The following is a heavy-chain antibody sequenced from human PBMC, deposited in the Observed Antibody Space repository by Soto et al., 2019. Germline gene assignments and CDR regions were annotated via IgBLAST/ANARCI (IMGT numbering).Heavy chain of an antibody. J-gene: IGHJ4*02. CDR2: ISGSGDGT. V-gene: IGHV3-23*01. D-gene: IGHD5-18*01. Sequence: CLRLSCAASGFTFSSFALSWVRQAPGKGLEWVSAISGSGDGTDYAASVKGRFTISRDNSKNTLYFQMNRLRAEDTAVYYCAGPGYSSQDYWGQGALVTVSS. CDR3: AGPGYSSQDY. CDR1: GFTFSSFA.